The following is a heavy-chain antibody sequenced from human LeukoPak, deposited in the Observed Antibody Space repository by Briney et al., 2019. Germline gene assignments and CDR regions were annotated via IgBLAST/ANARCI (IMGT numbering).Heavy chain of an antibody. CDR2: LSGNGDGQ. J-gene: IGHJ5*02. Sequence: GGSLRLSCSAPGFTFTNYGMSWVRQAPGKGLEWVAGLSGNGDGQFYADSVEGRFTISRDISNNIWYLQMNSLRAEDTAVYYCAKGCQCPSGLSSWFDPRGQETLVAVSS. CDR1: GFTFTNYG. CDR3: AKGCQCPSGLSSWFDP. V-gene: IGHV3-23*01. D-gene: IGHD1-14*01.